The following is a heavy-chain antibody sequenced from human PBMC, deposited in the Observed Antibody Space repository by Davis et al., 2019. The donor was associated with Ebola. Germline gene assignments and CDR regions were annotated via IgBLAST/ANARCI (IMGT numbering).Heavy chain of an antibody. Sequence: KVSCKGSGYSFTSYWISWVRQMPGTGLEWMGRIDPSDSYTNYSPSFQGHVTISADKSITTAYLQWSSLKASDTAMYYCARLNDYSPFDSWGQGTLVTVSS. CDR2: IDPSDSYT. CDR1: GYSFTSYW. V-gene: IGHV5-10-1*01. J-gene: IGHJ4*02. CDR3: ARLNDYSPFDS. D-gene: IGHD4-11*01.